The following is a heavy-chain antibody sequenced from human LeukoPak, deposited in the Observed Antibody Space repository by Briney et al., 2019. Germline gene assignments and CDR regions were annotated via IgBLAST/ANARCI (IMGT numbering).Heavy chain of an antibody. D-gene: IGHD6-13*01. V-gene: IGHV4-61*05. J-gene: IGHJ5*02. CDR1: GGSISSSSYY. Sequence: KSSETLSLTCTVSGGSISSSSYYWSWIRQPPGSGLEWIAYIYYSGSTNYNPSLKSRVTISVDKSKNQFSLKLSSVTAADTVVYYCARKSRQQYSSSWTPYNWFDPWGQGTLVTVSS. CDR2: IYYSGST. CDR3: ARKSRQQYSSSWTPYNWFDP.